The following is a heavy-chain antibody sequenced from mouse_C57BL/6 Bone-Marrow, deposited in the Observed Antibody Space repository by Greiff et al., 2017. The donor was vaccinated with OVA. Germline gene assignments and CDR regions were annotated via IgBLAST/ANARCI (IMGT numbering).Heavy chain of an antibody. J-gene: IGHJ3*01. CDR1: GYTFTDYY. D-gene: IGHD1-1*01. CDR2: IYPGSGNT. V-gene: IGHV1-76*01. CDR3: ARSYHFYYGSSPFAY. Sequence: VMLVESGAELVRPGASVKLSCKASGYTFTDYYINWVKQRPGQGLEWIARIYPGSGNTYYNEKFKGKATLTAEKSSSTAYMQLSSLTSEDSAVYFCARSYHFYYGSSPFAYWGQGTLVTVSA.